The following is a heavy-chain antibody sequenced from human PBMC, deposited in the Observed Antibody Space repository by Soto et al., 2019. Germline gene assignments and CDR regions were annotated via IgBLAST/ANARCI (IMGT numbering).Heavy chain of an antibody. CDR1: GFTFTNYY. Sequence: QVQLVQSGAEVKKPGASVKVSCKTSGFTFTNYYINWVRQAPGQGLEVMGWISAYSGNTNCAQNLQGRVTMTTDTSAITAYLELRSLRSDDTAVYFCARGDTYYVNWYFDYWGQGTLVTVSS. V-gene: IGHV1-18*01. J-gene: IGHJ4*02. CDR2: ISAYSGNT. CDR3: ARGDTYYVNWYFDY. D-gene: IGHD1-1*01.